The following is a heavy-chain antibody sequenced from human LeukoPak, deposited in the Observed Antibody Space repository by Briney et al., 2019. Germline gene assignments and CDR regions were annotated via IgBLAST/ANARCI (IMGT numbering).Heavy chain of an antibody. Sequence: SETLSLTCTVSGGSMRSYYWSWIRQPPGKGLEWIGYMYHSGSTNYNPSLKSRVTISVDTSKNQFSLKLSSVTAADTAVYYCARGDYYGSAPYGMDVWGQGTTVTVSS. CDR1: GGSMRSYY. CDR2: MYHSGST. CDR3: ARGDYYGSAPYGMDV. J-gene: IGHJ6*02. V-gene: IGHV4-59*01. D-gene: IGHD3-10*01.